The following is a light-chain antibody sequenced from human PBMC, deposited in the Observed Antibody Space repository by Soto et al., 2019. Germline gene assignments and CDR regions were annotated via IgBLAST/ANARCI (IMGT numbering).Light chain of an antibody. CDR2: GAS. V-gene: IGKV3-15*01. CDR1: ESVISN. Sequence: EIVMTRSPATLSVSPGERATLSCRASESVISNLAWYQQKPGQAPRLLIYGASARATGIPARFSGSGSETEFTLTISRLQSEDFAVYYCYQYHNWPPELTFGGGTTVDIK. CDR3: YQYHNWPPELT. J-gene: IGKJ4*01.